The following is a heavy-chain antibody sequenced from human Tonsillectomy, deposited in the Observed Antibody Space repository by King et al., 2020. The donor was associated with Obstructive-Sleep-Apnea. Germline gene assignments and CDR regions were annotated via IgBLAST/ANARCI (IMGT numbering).Heavy chain of an antibody. V-gene: IGHV3-20*04. J-gene: IGHJ3*02. CDR1: GFNFDDYG. D-gene: IGHD3-22*01. CDR2: INWNGGIT. CDR3: ARRYYDSSDYPPYDAFDI. Sequence: VQLVESGGGVVRPGGSLRLSCAASGFNFDDYGMSWVRQAPGKGLEWVSGINWNGGITDYADSMKGRFTISRDNAKNSLYLQMNSLRAEDTALYYCARRYYDSSDYPPYDAFDIWGQGTMVTVSS.